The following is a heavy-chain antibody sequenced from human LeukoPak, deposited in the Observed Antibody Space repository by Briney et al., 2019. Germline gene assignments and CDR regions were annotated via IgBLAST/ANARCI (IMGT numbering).Heavy chain of an antibody. J-gene: IGHJ4*02. CDR3: GTVFDH. V-gene: IGHV3-21*01. D-gene: IGHD1-14*01. CDR1: GFTFRSYS. CDR2: IDPSSTYI. Sequence: PGGSLRLSCAASGFTFRSYSMNWVRQAPGKGLEWVSAIDPSSTYIYYADSVKGRFTISRDNAKNTVSLQMNSLKAEDTAVYYCGTVFDHWGPGILVTVSS.